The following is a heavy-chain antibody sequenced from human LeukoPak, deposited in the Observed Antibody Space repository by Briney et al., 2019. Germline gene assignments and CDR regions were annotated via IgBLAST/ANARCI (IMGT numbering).Heavy chain of an antibody. CDR1: GGSISSYY. V-gene: IGHV4-59*01. Sequence: SETLSLICTVSGGSISSYYWSWIRQPPGKGLEWIGYIYYSGSTNYNPSLKSRVTISVDTSKNQFSLKLSSVTAADTAVYYCARVGGDYYGMDVWGQGTTVTVSS. CDR3: ARVGGDYYGMDV. J-gene: IGHJ6*02. CDR2: IYYSGST. D-gene: IGHD2-21*01.